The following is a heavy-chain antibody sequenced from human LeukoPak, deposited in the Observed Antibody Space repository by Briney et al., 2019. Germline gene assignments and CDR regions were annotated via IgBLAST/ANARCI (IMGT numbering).Heavy chain of an antibody. V-gene: IGHV3-48*01. Sequence: GGSLRLSCAGSGFSFSNYGMNWVRQAPGKGLEWVSYISISSSTIYYADSVKGRFTISRDNAKNSLYLQMNSLRGEDTAVYYCAKGQGWRDYWGQGTLVTVSS. CDR3: AKGQGWRDY. J-gene: IGHJ4*02. CDR1: GFSFSNYG. D-gene: IGHD5-24*01. CDR2: ISISSSTI.